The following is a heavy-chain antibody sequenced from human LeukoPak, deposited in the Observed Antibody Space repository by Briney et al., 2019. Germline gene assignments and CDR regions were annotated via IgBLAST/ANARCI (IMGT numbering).Heavy chain of an antibody. CDR3: TTDRGYSYGYLY. J-gene: IGHJ4*02. CDR2: IKSKTDGGTT. CDR1: GFTFSNAW. D-gene: IGHD5-18*01. Sequence: PGGSLRLSCAASGFTFSNAWMSWVRQAPGKGLEWVGRIKSKTDGGTTDHAAPVKGRFTISRDDSKTTLYLQMNSLKTEDTAVYYCTTDRGYSYGYLYWGQGTLVTVSS. V-gene: IGHV3-15*01.